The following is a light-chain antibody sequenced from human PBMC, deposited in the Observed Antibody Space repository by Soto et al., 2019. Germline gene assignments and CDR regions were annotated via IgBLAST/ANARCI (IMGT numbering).Light chain of an antibody. Sequence: EIVLTQSPGTLSLSPGERATLSCRTSQSVSSRYLAWYQQKPGQAPRLLMYGASSRATGIPDRFSGSGSGTDFTLTISRLEPEDFAVYYCQQYGSSPPYTFGQGTKLEIK. J-gene: IGKJ2*01. CDR2: GAS. CDR3: QQYGSSPPYT. CDR1: QSVSSRY. V-gene: IGKV3-20*01.